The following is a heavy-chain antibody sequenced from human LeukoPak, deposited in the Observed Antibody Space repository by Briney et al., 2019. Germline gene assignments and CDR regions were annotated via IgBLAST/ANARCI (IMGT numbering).Heavy chain of an antibody. CDR1: GFTFSSYG. Sequence: GGSLRLSCAASGFTFSSYGMHWVRQAPGKGLEWVAVIWYDGSNKYYADSVKGRFTISRDNSKNTLSLQMNSLRAEDTAVYYCARGYSSSWFPFDYWGQGTLVTVSS. V-gene: IGHV3-33*01. CDR2: IWYDGSNK. J-gene: IGHJ4*02. D-gene: IGHD6-13*01. CDR3: ARGYSSSWFPFDY.